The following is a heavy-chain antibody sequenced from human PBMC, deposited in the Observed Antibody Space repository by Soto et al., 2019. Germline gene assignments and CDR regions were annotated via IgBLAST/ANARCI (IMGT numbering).Heavy chain of an antibody. D-gene: IGHD2-15*01. CDR3: ATMGTPATGLYFFDY. V-gene: IGHV4-30-4*01. CDR1: GGSISSGNYY. Sequence: SETLSLTCTVSGGSISSGNYYWSWIRQPPGKGLEWIGFISYSGSTYYSTSLKSRVTISVDTSKSQFSLNLSFVTAADTAVYYCATMGTPATGLYFFDYWGQGSLVTSPQ. CDR2: ISYSGST. J-gene: IGHJ4*02.